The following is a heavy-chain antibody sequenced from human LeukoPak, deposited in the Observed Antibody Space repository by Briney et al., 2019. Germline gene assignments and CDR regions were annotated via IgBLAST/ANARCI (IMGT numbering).Heavy chain of an antibody. J-gene: IGHJ4*02. V-gene: IGHV3-21*01. CDR1: GFTFSSYS. CDR3: AREGIAAAGEDY. Sequence: PGGSLRLSCAASGFTFSSYSMHWVRQAPGKGLEWVSSISSSSSYIYYADSVKGRFTISRDNAKNSLYLQMNSLRAEDTAVYYCAREGIAAAGEDYWGQGTLVTVSS. D-gene: IGHD6-13*01. CDR2: ISSSSSYI.